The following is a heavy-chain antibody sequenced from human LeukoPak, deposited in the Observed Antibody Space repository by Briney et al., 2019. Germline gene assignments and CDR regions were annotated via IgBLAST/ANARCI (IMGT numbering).Heavy chain of an antibody. CDR1: GFTFSDYY. Sequence: GGSLRLSCVASGFTFSDYYMTWIRQASGKGLEWVSFTSASGSTIYYADSVQGRFTISRNNAMNSLYLQMNSLRTEDTAVYYCARGPIKDDSSRQFFQPWGQGNLVSVSS. J-gene: IGHJ1*01. D-gene: IGHD3-22*01. CDR3: ARGPIKDDSSRQFFQP. CDR2: TSASGSTI. V-gene: IGHV3-11*01.